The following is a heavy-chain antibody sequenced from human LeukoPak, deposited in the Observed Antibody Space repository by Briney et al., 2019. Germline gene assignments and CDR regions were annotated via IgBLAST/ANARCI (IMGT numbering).Heavy chain of an antibody. Sequence: GGSLRLSWAASGFTFSDYSMNWVRQAPGKGLEWISYVGISSGNTKYADSVKGRFTISGDSAKNSVFLQMNNLRVEDTAVYYCARDHRYAFDNWGQGTLVTVSS. CDR1: GFTFSDYS. CDR3: ARDHRYAFDN. D-gene: IGHD5-12*01. V-gene: IGHV3-48*04. J-gene: IGHJ4*02. CDR2: VGISSGNT.